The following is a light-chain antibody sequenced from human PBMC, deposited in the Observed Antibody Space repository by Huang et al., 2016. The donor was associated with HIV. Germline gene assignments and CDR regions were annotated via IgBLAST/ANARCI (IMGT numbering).Light chain of an antibody. CDR3: QQYNSLAWT. CDR1: QSISSW. V-gene: IGKV1-5*03. Sequence: DIQMTQSPSTLSASVGDRVTITCRASQSISSWLAWYQQKPGKAPNLLIYKASSLESGVPSRFSGSGSGTEFTLTISSLQPDDLATYYCQQYNSLAWTFGQGTKVEIK. CDR2: KAS. J-gene: IGKJ1*01.